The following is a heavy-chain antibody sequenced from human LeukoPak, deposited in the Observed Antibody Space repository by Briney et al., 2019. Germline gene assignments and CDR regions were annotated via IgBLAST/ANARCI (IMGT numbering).Heavy chain of an antibody. V-gene: IGHV4-31*03. CDR1: GGSISSGGYY. CDR2: IYYSGSS. D-gene: IGHD3-22*01. J-gene: IGHJ4*02. CDR3: ARTYYYDSSGYYYGGGYFDY. Sequence: SQTLSLTCTVSGGSISSGGYYWSWIRQHPGKGLEWIGYIYYSGSSYYNPSLKSRVTISVDTSKNQFSLKLSSVTAADTAVYYCARTYYYDSSGYYYGGGYFDYWGQGTLVTVSS.